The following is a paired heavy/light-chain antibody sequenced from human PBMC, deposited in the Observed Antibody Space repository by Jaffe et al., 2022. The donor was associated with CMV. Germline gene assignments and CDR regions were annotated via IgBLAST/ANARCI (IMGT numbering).Heavy chain of an antibody. J-gene: IGHJ4*02. V-gene: IGHV3-48*03. CDR3: ARDTWRAIEMVTINGDY. Sequence: EVQLVESGGGLVQPGGSLRLSCAASGFTFSSYEMNWVRQTPGKGLEWVSYISGRANTIYYADSVKGRFTISRDNAKKLLYLQMNSLRAEDTAIYYCARDTWRAIEMVTINGDYWGQGTLVTVSS. D-gene: IGHD5-12*01. CDR2: ISGRANTI. CDR1: GFTFSSYE.
Light chain of an antibody. J-gene: IGKJ1*01. CDR1: QSLLHSNGYNY. CDR3: MQALQTQWT. V-gene: IGKV2-28*01. Sequence: DIVMTQSPLSLPVTPGEPASISCRSSQSLLHSNGYNYLNWYLQKPGKSPQLLIYLGSTRASGVPDRFSGSGSGTDFTLKISRVEAEDVGVYYCMQALQTQWTFGQGTKVEIK. CDR2: LGS.